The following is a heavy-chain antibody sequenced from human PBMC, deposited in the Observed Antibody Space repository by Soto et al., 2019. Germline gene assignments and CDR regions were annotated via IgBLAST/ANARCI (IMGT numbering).Heavy chain of an antibody. CDR3: ARQVYGDYLGGNWFDP. Sequence: SETLSLTCSVLDDSISDSGDYWGWIRQSPEKGLEWIGSISHDGHAYYKPPLKSRVTLFADTSRNQFSLKMKSVPVADTALYFSARQVYGDYLGGNWFDPWGQGAPVTVSS. J-gene: IGHJ5*02. CDR1: DDSISDSGDY. CDR2: ISHDGHA. V-gene: IGHV4-39*01. D-gene: IGHD4-17*01.